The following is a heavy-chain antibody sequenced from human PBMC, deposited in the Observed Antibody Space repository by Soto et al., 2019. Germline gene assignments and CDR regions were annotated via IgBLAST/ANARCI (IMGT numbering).Heavy chain of an antibody. CDR2: ISYTGSA. CDR1: GGSINYSY. D-gene: IGHD4-17*01. J-gene: IGHJ6*02. Sequence: ASETLSLTCTVSGGSINYSYWTWIRQPPGKGLEWIGYISYTGSANYNASLKSRLTISVDTSKNQFSLKLSSVTAADTALYYCARVNYGEYYYGMDFWGQGTTVTVAS. V-gene: IGHV4-59*01. CDR3: ARVNYGEYYYGMDF.